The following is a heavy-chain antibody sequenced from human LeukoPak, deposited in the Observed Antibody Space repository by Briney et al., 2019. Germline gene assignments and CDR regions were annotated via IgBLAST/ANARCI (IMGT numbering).Heavy chain of an antibody. V-gene: IGHV3-21*04. CDR1: GFTFSSFS. Sequence: PVGSLRLSCAASGFTFSSFSMIWVRQAPGKGLEWVSSISSSITYTFYADSVKGRFTISRDNAKNSLYLQMNSLRAEDTAVYYCVRDYRACFDYWGQGTLVTVSS. CDR2: ISSSITYT. D-gene: IGHD3-16*02. CDR3: VRDYRACFDY. J-gene: IGHJ4*02.